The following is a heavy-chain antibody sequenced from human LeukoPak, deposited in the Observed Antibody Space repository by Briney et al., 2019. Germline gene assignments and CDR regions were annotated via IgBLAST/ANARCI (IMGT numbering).Heavy chain of an antibody. CDR1: GYTFTGYY. CDR2: INPNSGGT. D-gene: IGHD3-3*01. J-gene: IGHJ3*02. Sequence: GASVKVSCKASGYTFTGYYMHWVRQAPGQGLEWMGWINPNSGGTNYAQKFQGRVTMTRDTSISTAYMELSRLRSDDTAVYYCARDRDYDFWSGYYDAFDIWGQATMVTVSS. V-gene: IGHV1-2*02. CDR3: ARDRDYDFWSGYYDAFDI.